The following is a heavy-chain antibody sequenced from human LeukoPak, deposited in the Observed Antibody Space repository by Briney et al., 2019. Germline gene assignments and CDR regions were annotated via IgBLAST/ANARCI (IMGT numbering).Heavy chain of an antibody. D-gene: IGHD3-22*01. CDR3: ARDYYDSSGYYSLFGY. CDR2: IYYSGNT. J-gene: IGHJ4*02. V-gene: IGHV4-59*01. CDR1: GGSISSYY. Sequence: SETPFLTCTVSGGSISSYYWSWIRQPPGKGLEWIGYIYYSGNTNYNPSLKSRVTISVDTSKNQFSLKLSSVTAADTAVYYCARDYYDSSGYYSLFGYWGQGTLVTVSS.